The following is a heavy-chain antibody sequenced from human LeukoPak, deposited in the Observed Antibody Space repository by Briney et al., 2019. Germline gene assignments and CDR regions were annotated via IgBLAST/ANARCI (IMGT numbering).Heavy chain of an antibody. CDR1: GFTVSSNY. CDR3: ARSLGQLVPPYYYYSYMDV. Sequence: GGSLRLSCAASGFTVSSNYMSWVRQAPGKGLEWVSVIYSGGGTYYADSAKGRFTISRDNSKNTLYLQMNSLRAEDTAVYYCARSLGQLVPPYYYYSYMDVWGKGTTVTVSS. D-gene: IGHD6-13*01. CDR2: IYSGGGT. J-gene: IGHJ6*03. V-gene: IGHV3-66*02.